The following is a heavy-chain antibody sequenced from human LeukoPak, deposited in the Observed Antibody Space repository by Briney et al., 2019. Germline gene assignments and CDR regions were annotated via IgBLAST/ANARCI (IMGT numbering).Heavy chain of an antibody. CDR1: GFTFSSYA. Sequence: GGSLRLSCAASGFTFSSYAMHWVRQAPGKGLEWVAVISYDGSDKYYADSVKGRFTISRDNSKNTLYLQMNSLRAEDTAVYYCARDDYGDAIPAPWGQGTLVTVSS. V-gene: IGHV3-30-3*01. CDR2: ISYDGSDK. CDR3: ARDDYGDAIPAP. D-gene: IGHD4-17*01. J-gene: IGHJ5*02.